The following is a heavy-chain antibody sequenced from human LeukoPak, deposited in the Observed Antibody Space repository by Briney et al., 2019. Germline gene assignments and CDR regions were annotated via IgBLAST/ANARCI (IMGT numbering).Heavy chain of an antibody. CDR3: ARVGCSGGSCYPGAFDI. J-gene: IGHJ3*02. V-gene: IGHV4-30-2*01. D-gene: IGHD2-15*01. CDR2: TYHSGST. CDR1: GGSISSGGYS. Sequence: SETLSLTCAVSGGSISSGGYSWSWIRQPPGKGLEWIGYTYHSGSTYYNPSLKSRVTISVDRSKNQFSLKLSSVTAADTAVYYCARVGCSGGSCYPGAFDIWGQGTMVTVSS.